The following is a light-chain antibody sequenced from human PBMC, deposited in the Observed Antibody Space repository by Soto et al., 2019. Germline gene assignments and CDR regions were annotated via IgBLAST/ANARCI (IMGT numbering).Light chain of an antibody. CDR2: DAS. Sequence: PGERVTLSCRASRSVSSSYLTWYQQKPGQAPRLLIYDASTRATSIPARFSGSGSGTDFTLTISSLQPEDFAVYYCQQDYNLRTFGGGTKVEIK. V-gene: IGKV3D-7*01. CDR1: RSVSSSY. J-gene: IGKJ4*01. CDR3: QQDYNLRT.